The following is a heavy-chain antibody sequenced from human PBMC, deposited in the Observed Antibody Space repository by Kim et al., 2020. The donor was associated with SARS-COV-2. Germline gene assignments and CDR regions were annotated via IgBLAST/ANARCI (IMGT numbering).Heavy chain of an antibody. V-gene: IGHV3-7*01. D-gene: IGHD2-21*01. J-gene: IGHJ4*02. CDR2: TKYDGSTK. Sequence: GGSLRLSCTASGFTFNSHWMSWVRQAPGKGLEWVANTKYDGSTKNYVESMKGRFTISRGNAKNALYLQMNSLRVEDTAVYYCARGGYSNFDFWGQGTLVTVSS. CDR3: ARGGYSNFDF. CDR1: GFTFNSHW.